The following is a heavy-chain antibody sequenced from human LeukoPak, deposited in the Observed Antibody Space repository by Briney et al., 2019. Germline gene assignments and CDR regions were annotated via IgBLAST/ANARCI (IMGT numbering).Heavy chain of an antibody. Sequence: PGGSLRLSCAASGFTFGDYYMSWIRQAPGKGLEWVSYISSSGSTIYYADSVKGRFTMSRDNAKNSLYLQMNFLRVDDTAVYYCAKGTVGAKFWGQGTLVIVSS. CDR3: AKGTVGAKF. V-gene: IGHV3-11*04. CDR1: GFTFGDYY. CDR2: ISSSGSTI. D-gene: IGHD1-26*01. J-gene: IGHJ4*02.